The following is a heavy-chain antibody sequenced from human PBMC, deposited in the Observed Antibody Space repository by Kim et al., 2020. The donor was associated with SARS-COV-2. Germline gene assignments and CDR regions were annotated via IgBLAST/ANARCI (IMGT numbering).Heavy chain of an antibody. CDR1: GYTFNSYA. D-gene: IGHD6-19*01. V-gene: IGHV1-3*01. Sequence: ASVKVSCKASGYTFNSYAIHWVRQAPGQRLEWMGWINAGNGNTKYSQKFQGRVRVTITRDTSANSAYMELSSLRSEDTAVYYCARGASGVPLVFFDILGQ. CDR2: INAGNGNT. CDR3: ARGASGVPLVFFDI. J-gene: IGHJ3*02.